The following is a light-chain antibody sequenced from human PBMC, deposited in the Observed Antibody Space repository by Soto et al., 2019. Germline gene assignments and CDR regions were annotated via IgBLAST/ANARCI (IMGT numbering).Light chain of an antibody. CDR2: KAS. J-gene: IGKJ1*01. CDR1: PSISSW. V-gene: IGKV1-5*03. CDR3: QQYNSYSSCT. Sequence: DIKMTQSPSTLSASVGDRVTITCRASPSISSWLAWYPQKPGKAPKLLIYKASSLESGGPARFSGSGSGTESTLTISSLEPDDVANYYCQQYNSYSSCTFGQGTKVEI.